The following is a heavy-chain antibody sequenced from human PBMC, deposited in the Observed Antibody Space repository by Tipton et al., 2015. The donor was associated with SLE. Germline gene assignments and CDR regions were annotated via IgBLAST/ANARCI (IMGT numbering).Heavy chain of an antibody. V-gene: IGHV3-33*01. CDR1: GFTFSSYG. J-gene: IGHJ4*02. Sequence: SLRLSCAASGFTFSSYGMHWVRQAPGKGLEWVAVIWYDGSNKYYADSVKGRFTISRDNSKNTLYLQMNSLRAEDTAVYYCARRTQARGSGNYEEGYWGQGTLVTVSS. D-gene: IGHD3-22*01. CDR2: IWYDGSNK. CDR3: ARRTQARGSGNYEEGY.